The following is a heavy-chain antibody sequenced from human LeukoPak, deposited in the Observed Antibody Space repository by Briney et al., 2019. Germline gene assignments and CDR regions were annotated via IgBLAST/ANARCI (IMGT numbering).Heavy chain of an antibody. CDR3: ARARGLYYYDSSGYPTYYYYYMDV. D-gene: IGHD3-22*01. Sequence: SETLSLTCAVYGGSFSGYYWSWIRQPPGKGLEWIGEINHSGSTNYNPSLKSRVTISVDTSKNQFSLKLSSVTAADTAVYYCARARGLYYYDSSGYPTYYYYYMDVWGKGTTVTISS. CDR1: GGSFSGYY. J-gene: IGHJ6*03. CDR2: INHSGST. V-gene: IGHV4-34*01.